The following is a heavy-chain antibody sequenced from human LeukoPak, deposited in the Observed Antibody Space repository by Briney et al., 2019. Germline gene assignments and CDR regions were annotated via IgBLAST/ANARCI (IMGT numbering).Heavy chain of an antibody. J-gene: IGHJ4*02. CDR1: GGSISSYY. CDR2: IYYSGST. V-gene: IGHV4-59*01. D-gene: IGHD3-22*01. CDR3: ARGSSGHRFDY. Sequence: SETLSLTCTVSGGSISSYYWSWIRQPPGKGLEWIGYIYYSGSTNYNPSLKSRVTISVDTSKNQFSLKLSSVTAADTAVYYCARGSSGHRFDYWGQGTLVTVSS.